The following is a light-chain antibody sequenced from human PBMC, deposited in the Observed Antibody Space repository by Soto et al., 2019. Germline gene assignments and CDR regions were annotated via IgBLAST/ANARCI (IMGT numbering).Light chain of an antibody. J-gene: IGKJ5*01. V-gene: IGKV1-39*01. CDR1: QTVSTS. CDR3: QQSYSTPVT. Sequence: DIQMTQSPSSLSASVGDRVTITCRASQTVSTSLNWYQQKPGKAPNLLIYAASSLQSGVPSRFSGRGSGTDFTLIISSLQPEDFATYYCQQSYSTPVTFGQGTQLEIK. CDR2: AAS.